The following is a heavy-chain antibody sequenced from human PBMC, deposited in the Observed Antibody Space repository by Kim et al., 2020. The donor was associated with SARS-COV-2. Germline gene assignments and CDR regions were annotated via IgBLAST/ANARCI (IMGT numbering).Heavy chain of an antibody. CDR2: IRTKANNYAT. D-gene: IGHD4-17*01. Sequence: GGSLRLSCAASGFTFSDSAMHWVRQASGKGLEWVGRIRTKANNYATAYAASVKGRFTISRDDSKNTAYLQMNSLKTEDTAVYYCLATVTTFAFDICGQGTMVTVSS. V-gene: IGHV3-73*01. J-gene: IGHJ3*02. CDR1: GFTFSDSA. CDR3: LATVTTFAFDI.